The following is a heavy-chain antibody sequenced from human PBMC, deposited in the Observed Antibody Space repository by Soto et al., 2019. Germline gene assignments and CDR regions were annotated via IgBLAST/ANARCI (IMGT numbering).Heavy chain of an antibody. Sequence: SETLSLTCTVSGGSISSYYWSWIRQPPGKGLEWIGYIYYSGSTNYNPSLKSRVTISVDTSKNQFSLKLSSVTAADTAVYYCARGIAARLYYYYGMDVLGQGTTVTVSS. CDR3: ARGIAARLYYYYGMDV. CDR1: GGSISSYY. D-gene: IGHD6-6*01. CDR2: IYYSGST. J-gene: IGHJ6*02. V-gene: IGHV4-59*08.